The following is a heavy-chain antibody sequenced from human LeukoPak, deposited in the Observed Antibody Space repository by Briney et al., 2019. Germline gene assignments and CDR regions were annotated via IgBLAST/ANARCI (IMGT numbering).Heavy chain of an antibody. CDR2: INTYNGNT. CDR3: ATEERFRGGGGTFDI. D-gene: IGHD3-10*01. Sequence: ASVKVSCKASGYTFTGYDIAWVRQAPGQGLEWMGWINTYNGNTIYAQKLQGTAHMTIDKSPSTAYMELRSLRSDDTVAYSCATEERFRGGGGTFDIWGQGTMVTVSS. J-gene: IGHJ3*02. CDR1: GYTFTGYD. V-gene: IGHV1-18*01.